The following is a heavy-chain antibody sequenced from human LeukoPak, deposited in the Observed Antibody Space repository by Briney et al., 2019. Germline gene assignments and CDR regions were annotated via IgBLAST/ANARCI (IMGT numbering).Heavy chain of an antibody. D-gene: IGHD6-13*01. CDR3: KSGGAAPGSFDN. V-gene: IGHV3-7*01. CDR2: IKYDGDEE. J-gene: IGHJ4*02. Sequence: GGSLRLSCAASGFTFSSYAMSWVRQAPGKGLEWVANIKYDGDEEYYVDSVKGRFTISRDNAKNSLYLQLNSLRVEDTAVYYCKSGGAAPGSFDNWGQGTLVTVSP. CDR1: GFTFSSYA.